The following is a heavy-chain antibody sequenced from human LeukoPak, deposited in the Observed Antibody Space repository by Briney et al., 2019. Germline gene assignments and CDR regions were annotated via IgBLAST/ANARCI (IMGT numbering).Heavy chain of an antibody. V-gene: IGHV3-33*08. Sequence: GGSLGLSCAASGFTFSSYWMHWVRQAPGKGLEWVAVIWYDGSNKYYADSVKGRFTISRDNSKNTLYLQMNSLRAEDTAVYYCARGFLGAASDTNFDYWGQGTLVTVSS. CDR3: ARGFLGAASDTNFDY. D-gene: IGHD6-13*01. CDR2: IWYDGSNK. CDR1: GFTFSSYW. J-gene: IGHJ4*02.